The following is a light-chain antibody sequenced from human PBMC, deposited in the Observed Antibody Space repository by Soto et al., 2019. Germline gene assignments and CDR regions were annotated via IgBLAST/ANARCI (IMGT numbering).Light chain of an antibody. J-gene: IGLJ1*01. CDR1: SSDVGGYNS. CDR2: EVS. V-gene: IGLV2-14*03. CDR3: SSYTSTSSYV. Sequence: QSVLTQPASVSGSPGQSITVSCTGTSSDVGGYNSVSWSQQHPGKPPKLIIYEVSNRPSGVSDRFSGSKSGNTASLTISGLQAEDEADYYCSSYTSTSSYVFATGRKVIGL.